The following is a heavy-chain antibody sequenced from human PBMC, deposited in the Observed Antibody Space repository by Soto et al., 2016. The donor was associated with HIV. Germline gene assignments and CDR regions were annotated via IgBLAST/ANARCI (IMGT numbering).Heavy chain of an antibody. CDR1: GFTFKTYG. CDR3: ARRGRWRILLFDY. V-gene: IGHV3-33*01. Sequence: VQLVESGGGVVQSGRSLRLSCAASGFTFKTYGMHWVRQPPGKGLEWVAVIWYDGSREYYADSVKGRFIISRDNSRNRLYLQMNSLRADDTAVYYCARRGRWRILLFDYVGPGNPGHRLR. CDR2: IWYDGSRE. J-gene: IGHJ4*02. D-gene: IGHD3-16*01.